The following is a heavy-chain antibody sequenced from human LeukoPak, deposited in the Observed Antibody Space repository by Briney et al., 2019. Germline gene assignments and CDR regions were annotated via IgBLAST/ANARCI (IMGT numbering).Heavy chain of an antibody. CDR2: IKSKTDGGTT. D-gene: IGHD3-22*01. CDR1: GFTFSNAW. Sequence: GGSLRLSCAASGFTFSNAWMSWVRQAPGKGLEWVGRIKSKTDGGTTDYAAPVKGRFTISRDDSKNTLCLQMNSLKTEDTAVYYCKSGHYYDSSGYYRPDYWGQGTLVTVSS. V-gene: IGHV3-15*01. CDR3: KSGHYYDSSGYYRPDY. J-gene: IGHJ4*02.